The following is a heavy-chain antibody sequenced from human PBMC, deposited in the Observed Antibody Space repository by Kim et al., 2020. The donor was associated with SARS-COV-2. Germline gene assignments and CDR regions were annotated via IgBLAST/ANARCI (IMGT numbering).Heavy chain of an antibody. D-gene: IGHD3-22*01. J-gene: IGHJ6*01. CDR1: GFTFGDYA. Sequence: GGSLRLSCVGSGFTFGDYAMNWVRQAPGKGLEWISFITGSGNNVYYSASVKGRFSISRDNSKNTLFLQMNGLRGDDTALYYCARGREGHFDSTGYYY. CDR2: ITGSGNNV. CDR3: ARGREGHFDSTGYYY. V-gene: IGHV3-23*05.